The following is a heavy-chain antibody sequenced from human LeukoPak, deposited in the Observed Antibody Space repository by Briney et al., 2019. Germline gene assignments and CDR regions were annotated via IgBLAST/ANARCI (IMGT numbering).Heavy chain of an antibody. V-gene: IGHV4-34*01. CDR1: GGSFSGYY. J-gene: IGHJ6*02. CDR3: ARLKARPGYYYGMDV. CDR2: INHSGST. D-gene: IGHD6-6*01. Sequence: MTSETLSLTCAVYGGSFSGYYWSWIRQPPGKGLEWIGEINHSGSTNYNPSLKSRVTISEDTSKNQFSLKLSSVTAADTAVYYCARLKARPGYYYGMDVWGQGTTVTVSS.